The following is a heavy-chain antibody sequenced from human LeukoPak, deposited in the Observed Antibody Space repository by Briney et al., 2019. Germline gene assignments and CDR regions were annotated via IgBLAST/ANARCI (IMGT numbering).Heavy chain of an antibody. CDR2: INHSGSN. V-gene: IGHV4-34*01. J-gene: IGHJ5*02. Sequence: PSETLSLTCAVYGGSFSGYYWSWIRQPPGKGLEWIGEINHSGSNNYNPSFKSRVTVSVDTSKNQFSLKQSSVTAGDTDVYYCARGLSSPWGQRTLVTVSS. CDR1: GGSFSGYY. CDR3: ARGLSSP.